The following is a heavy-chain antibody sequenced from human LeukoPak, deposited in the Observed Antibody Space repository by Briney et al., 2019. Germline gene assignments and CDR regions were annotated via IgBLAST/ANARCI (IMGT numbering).Heavy chain of an antibody. CDR2: INNSGST. V-gene: IGHV4-34*01. CDR1: GGSFSGYY. CDR3: ARNSAAAGYGMDV. D-gene: IGHD6-13*01. Sequence: PSETLSLTCAVYGGSFSGYYWSWVRQPPGKGLEWIGEINNSGSTNYNPSLKSRVTISVDTSKNQFSLKLGSVTAADTAVYYCARNSAAAGYGMDVWGKGTTVTVSS. J-gene: IGHJ6*04.